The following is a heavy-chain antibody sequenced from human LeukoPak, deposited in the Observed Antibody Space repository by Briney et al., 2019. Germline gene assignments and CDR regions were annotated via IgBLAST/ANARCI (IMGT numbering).Heavy chain of an antibody. J-gene: IGHJ4*02. D-gene: IGHD1-26*01. V-gene: IGHV3-11*06. CDR1: GFTFSDYY. CDR2: ISSSSSYT. Sequence: RGSLRLSCAASGFTFSDYYMSWIRQAPGKGLEWVSYISSSSSYTNYADSVKGRFTISRDNAKNSLYLQMNSLRAEDTAVYYCAREIVGAIDYWGQGTLVTVSS. CDR3: AREIVGAIDY.